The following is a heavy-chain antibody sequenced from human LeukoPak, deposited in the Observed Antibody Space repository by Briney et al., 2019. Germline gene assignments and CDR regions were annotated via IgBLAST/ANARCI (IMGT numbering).Heavy chain of an antibody. CDR1: GYSISSGYY. J-gene: IGHJ4*02. CDR2: IYHSGST. Sequence: PSETLSLTCTVSGYSISSGYYWGWIRQPPGKGLEWIGSIYHSGSTYYNPSLKSRVTISVDTSKNQFSLKLSSVTAADTAVYYCARDSRWQRLYGGNSVLTLPSMTDYWGQGTLVTVSS. CDR3: ARDSRWQRLYGGNSVLTLPSMTDY. V-gene: IGHV4-38-2*02. D-gene: IGHD4-23*01.